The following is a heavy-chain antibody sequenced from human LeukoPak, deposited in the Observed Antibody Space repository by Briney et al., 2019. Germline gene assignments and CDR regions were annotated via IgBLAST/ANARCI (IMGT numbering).Heavy chain of an antibody. J-gene: IGHJ5*02. CDR3: AHDRAGIGFDP. CDR1: GFSLSTTGGG. D-gene: IGHD3-22*01. V-gene: IGHV2-5*01. CDR2: IYWNDYK. Sequence: SGPALVNPTQTLKLTCTFSGFSLSTTGGGVTWVRQPPGKALEWLALIYWNDYKHYSPSLKTRLTITKDTSKNQVVLTMTNIDPVDTATYYCAHDRAGIGFDPWGQGTLVTVSS.